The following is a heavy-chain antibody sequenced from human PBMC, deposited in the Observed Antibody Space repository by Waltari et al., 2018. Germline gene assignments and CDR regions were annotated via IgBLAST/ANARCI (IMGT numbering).Heavy chain of an antibody. Sequence: QVQLVESGGGVVQPGGSLRLSCAASGFTFSSYGMHWVRPAPGKGLEWVAFIRYDGSNKYYADSVKGRFTISRDNSKNTLYLQMNSLRAEDTAVYYCAKDRPYYYGSGSYSSYWGQGTLVTVSS. D-gene: IGHD3-10*01. CDR3: AKDRPYYYGSGSYSSY. J-gene: IGHJ4*02. CDR2: IRYDGSNK. V-gene: IGHV3-30*02. CDR1: GFTFSSYG.